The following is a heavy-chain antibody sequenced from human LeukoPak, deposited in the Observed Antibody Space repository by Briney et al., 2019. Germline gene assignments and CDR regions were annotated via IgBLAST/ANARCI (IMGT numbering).Heavy chain of an antibody. J-gene: IGHJ4*02. D-gene: IGHD3-16*01. CDR1: GFTFSNYW. Sequence: GRSLRLSCAASGFTFSNYWMHWVRQVPGKGLVWVSHIYSDGSSTGYADSVKGRFTISRDNAKNTLYLQMNSLRAEDTAVYYCARATGGASDYWGQGTLVTVSS. V-gene: IGHV3-74*01. CDR3: ARATGGASDY. CDR2: IYSDGSST.